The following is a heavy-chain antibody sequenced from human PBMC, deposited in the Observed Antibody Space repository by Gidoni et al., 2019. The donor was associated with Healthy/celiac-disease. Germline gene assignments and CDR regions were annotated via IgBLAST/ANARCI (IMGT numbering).Heavy chain of an antibody. CDR3: AREGEDYSDAFDI. V-gene: IGHV3-30*01. CDR1: GFTFSSYA. Sequence: QVQLVESGGGVVQPGRSLRLSCAASGFTFSSYAMHWVRQAPGKGLEWVAVISYDGSNKYYADSVKGRFTISRDNSKNTLYLQMNSLRAEDTAVYYCAREGEDYSDAFDIWGQGTMVTVSS. CDR2: ISYDGSNK. D-gene: IGHD3-10*01. J-gene: IGHJ3*02.